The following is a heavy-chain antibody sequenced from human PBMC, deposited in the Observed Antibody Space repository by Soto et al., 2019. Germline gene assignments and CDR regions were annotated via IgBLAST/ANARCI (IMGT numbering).Heavy chain of an antibody. V-gene: IGHV3-9*01. CDR3: AKSYSSSWYANWFDP. D-gene: IGHD6-13*01. CDR2: ISWNSVTI. Sequence: GGSLRLSCAASGFTFSSCAMGWVRQAPGKGLEWVSGISWNSVTIGYADSVKGRFTISRDNAKNSLYLEMNSLRAEDTALYYCAKSYSSSWYANWFDPWGQGTLVTVSS. J-gene: IGHJ5*02. CDR1: GFTFSSCA.